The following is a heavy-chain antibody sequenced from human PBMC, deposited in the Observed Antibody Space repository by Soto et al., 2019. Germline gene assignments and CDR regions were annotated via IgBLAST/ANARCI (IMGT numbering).Heavy chain of an antibody. CDR3: ATLSGLLRFGDYAFDI. J-gene: IGHJ3*02. CDR2: ISAYNGNT. Sequence: QVQLVQSGAEVKKPGASVKVSRKASGYTFTSYGISWVRQAPGQGLEWMGWISAYNGNTNYAQKLQGRVTMTTDTSTSTAYMELRSLRSDDTAVYYCATLSGLLRFGDYAFDIWGQGTMVTVSS. V-gene: IGHV1-18*01. CDR1: GYTFTSYG. D-gene: IGHD3-10*01.